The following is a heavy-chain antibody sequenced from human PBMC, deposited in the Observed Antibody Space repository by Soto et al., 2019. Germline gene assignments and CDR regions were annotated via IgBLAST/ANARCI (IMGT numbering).Heavy chain of an antibody. CDR1: GFTFSSYD. Sequence: GSLRLSCAASGFTFSSYDMHWVRQVTGKGLEWVSAIGTAGDAYYPNSVKGRFTISRENAKNSLYLQMNSLRAGDTAVYYCERAFITGVLDYWGQGTLVTVSS. CDR2: IGTAGDA. J-gene: IGHJ4*02. D-gene: IGHD3-10*01. V-gene: IGHV3-13*04. CDR3: ERAFITGVLDY.